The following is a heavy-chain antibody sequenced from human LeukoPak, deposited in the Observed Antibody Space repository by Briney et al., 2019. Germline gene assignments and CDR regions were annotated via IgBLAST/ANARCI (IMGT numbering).Heavy chain of an antibody. CDR1: GGYISSSSYY. Sequence: SETLSLPCTVSGGYISSSSYYWGWIRQPPGKGLEWIGSIYYSGSTYYNPSLKSRVTISVDTSKNQFSLKLSSVTAADKAVYYCARGGSGWPVSEDVWGKGTAATVSS. CDR2: IYYSGST. CDR3: ARGGSGWPVSEDV. V-gene: IGHV4-39*01. J-gene: IGHJ6*04. D-gene: IGHD6-19*01.